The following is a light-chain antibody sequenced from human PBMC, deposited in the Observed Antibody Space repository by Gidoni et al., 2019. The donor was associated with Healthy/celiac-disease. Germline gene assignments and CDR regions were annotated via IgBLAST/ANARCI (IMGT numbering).Light chain of an antibody. CDR3: KQCDNLPRT. CDR2: AAS. Sequence: DIQMTQSPSSLSASVGDRVTITCQASQSISSYLNWYQQKPGKAPKLLIYAASNLETGVPSRFSGSGSGTDFTISISRLQPEDIETYYWKQCDNLPRTFGGGTKVEIK. CDR1: QSISSY. J-gene: IGKJ4*01. V-gene: IGKV1-33*01.